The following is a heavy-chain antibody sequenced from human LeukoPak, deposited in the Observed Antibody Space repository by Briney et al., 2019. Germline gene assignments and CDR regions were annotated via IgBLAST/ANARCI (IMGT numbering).Heavy chain of an antibody. CDR3: ATGVRGVVVVILDY. CDR1: GCTLTELS. Sequence: ASVKVSCKVSGCTLTELSMHWVRQAPGKGLEWMGGFDPEDGETIYAQKFQGRVTMTEDTSTDTAYMELSSLRSEDTAVYYCATGVRGVVVVILDYWGQGTLVTVSS. CDR2: FDPEDGET. V-gene: IGHV1-24*01. J-gene: IGHJ4*02. D-gene: IGHD3-22*01.